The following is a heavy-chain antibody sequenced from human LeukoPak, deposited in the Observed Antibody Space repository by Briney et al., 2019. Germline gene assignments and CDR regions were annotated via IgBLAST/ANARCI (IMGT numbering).Heavy chain of an antibody. CDR2: ISGSGGST. V-gene: IGHV3-23*01. CDR1: GFTFSSYA. J-gene: IGHJ4*02. CDR3: AKGIWYDYVWGSYRC. Sequence: GGSLRLSCAASGFTFSSYAMSWVRLAPGKGLEWVSAISGSGGSTYYADSVKGRFTISRDNSKNTLYLQMNSLRAEDTAVYYCAKGIWYDYVWGSYRCWGQGSLVTVSS. D-gene: IGHD3-16*02.